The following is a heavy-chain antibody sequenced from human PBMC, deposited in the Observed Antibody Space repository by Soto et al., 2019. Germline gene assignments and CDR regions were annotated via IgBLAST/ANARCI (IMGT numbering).Heavy chain of an antibody. CDR3: ARGRITVAFDY. J-gene: IGHJ4*02. CDR1: GFTFSSYG. CDR2: ISGSGSTI. D-gene: IGHD4-17*01. V-gene: IGHV3-48*04. Sequence: VQLVESGGGVVQPGRSLRLSCAASGFTFSSYGMHWVRQAPGKGLEWVSYISGSGSTIYYADSVKGRFTISRDNAKNSLYLQMNSLRAEDTAVYYCARGRITVAFDYWGQGTLVTVSS.